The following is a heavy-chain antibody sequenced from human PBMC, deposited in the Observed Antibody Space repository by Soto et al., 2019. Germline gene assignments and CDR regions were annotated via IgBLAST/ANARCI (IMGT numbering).Heavy chain of an antibody. J-gene: IGHJ4*02. CDR3: ARVYCGGDCYSDY. V-gene: IGHV4-59*01. CDR1: GGSISSYY. CDR2: IYYSGST. D-gene: IGHD2-21*01. Sequence: SETLSLTCTVSGGSISSYYWSWIRQPPGKGLEWIGYIYYSGSTNYNPSLKSRVTISVDTSKNQFSLKLSSVTAADTAVYYCARVYCGGDCYSDYWGQGTLVTVSS.